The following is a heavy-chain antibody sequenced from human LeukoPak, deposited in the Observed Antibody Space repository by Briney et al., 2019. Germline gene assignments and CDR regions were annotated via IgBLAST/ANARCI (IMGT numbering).Heavy chain of an antibody. V-gene: IGHV4-59*01. J-gene: IGHJ4*02. CDR1: GGSISGYY. CDR2: IYYSGST. Sequence: SETLSLTCTVSGGSISGYYRSWIRQPPGKGLEWIGYIYYSGSTNYNPSLKSRVTISVDTSKNQFSLKLSSVTAADTAVYYCARNDVWSGYYNYWGQGTVVTVSS. D-gene: IGHD3-3*01. CDR3: ARNDVWSGYYNY.